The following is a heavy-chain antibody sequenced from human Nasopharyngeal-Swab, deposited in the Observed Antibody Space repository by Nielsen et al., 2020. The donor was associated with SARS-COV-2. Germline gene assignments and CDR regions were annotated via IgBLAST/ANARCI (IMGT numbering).Heavy chain of an antibody. CDR1: GFTFSSCA. CDR3: ARDWRQLVSYYFDY. D-gene: IGHD6-13*01. J-gene: IGHJ4*02. V-gene: IGHV3-30-3*01. CDR2: ISYDGSNK. Sequence: GGSLRLSCAASGFTFSSCAMHWVRQAPGKGLEWVAVISYDGSNKYYADSVKGRFTISRDNSKNTLYLQMNSLRAEDTAVYYCARDWRQLVSYYFDYWGQGTLVTVSS.